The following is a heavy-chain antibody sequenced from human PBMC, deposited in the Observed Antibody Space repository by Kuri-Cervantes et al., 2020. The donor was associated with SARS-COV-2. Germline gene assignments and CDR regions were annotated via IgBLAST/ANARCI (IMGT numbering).Heavy chain of an antibody. D-gene: IGHD2-2*01. J-gene: IGHJ3*02. CDR3: ARPYCSSTSCYVFSPNDAFDI. Sequence: GESLKISCAASGFTFSSYWMSWVRQAPGKGLEWVANIKQDGSEKYYVDSVKGRFTISRDNAENSLYLQMNSLRAEDTAIYYCARPYCSSTSCYVFSPNDAFDIWGQGTMVTVSS. CDR1: GFTFSSYW. CDR2: IKQDGSEK. V-gene: IGHV3-7*03.